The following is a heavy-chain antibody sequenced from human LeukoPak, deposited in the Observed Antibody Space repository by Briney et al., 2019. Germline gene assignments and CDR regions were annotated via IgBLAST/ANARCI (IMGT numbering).Heavy chain of an antibody. CDR3: ARDYLLGAFDI. D-gene: IGHD2/OR15-2a*01. CDR2: IYYSGST. V-gene: IGHV4-59*01. CDR1: GGSISSYY. J-gene: IGHJ3*02. Sequence: PSETLSLTCTVSGGSISSYYWSWIRQPPGKGLEWIGYIYYSGSTNYNPSLKSRVTISVDTSKNQFSLKLSSVTAADTAVYYCARDYLLGAFDIWGQGTMVTVSS.